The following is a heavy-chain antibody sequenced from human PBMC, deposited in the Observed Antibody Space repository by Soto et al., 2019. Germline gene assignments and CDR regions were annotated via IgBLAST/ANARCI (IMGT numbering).Heavy chain of an antibody. V-gene: IGHV2-5*02. D-gene: IGHD3-10*01. CDR1: GFSLSTSGVG. CDR3: AHRRISMVRGVTRNDAFDI. CDR2: IYWDDDK. Sequence: QITLKESGPTLVKPTQTLTLTCTFSGFSLSTSGVGVGWIRQPPGKTLEWLALIYWDDDKRYSPSLKSRLTNTKDTSKNHVVLTMTNMDPVDIATYYCAHRRISMVRGVTRNDAFDIWGQGTMVTVSS. J-gene: IGHJ3*02.